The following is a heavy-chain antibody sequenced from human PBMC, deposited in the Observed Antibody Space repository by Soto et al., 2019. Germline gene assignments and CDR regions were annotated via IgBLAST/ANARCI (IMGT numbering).Heavy chain of an antibody. D-gene: IGHD2-2*01. CDR2: IIPTFGTA. J-gene: IGHJ6*02. CDR3: ASHGLGYCSSTSCLRGYYYGMDV. CDR1: GGTFSSYA. V-gene: IGHV1-69*01. Sequence: QVQLVQSGAEVKKPGSSVKVSCKASGGTFSSYAISWVRQAPGQGLEWMGGIIPTFGTANYAQKFQGRVTITADESTSTAYMELSSLRSEDTAVYYCASHGLGYCSSTSCLRGYYYGMDVWGQGTTVIVSS.